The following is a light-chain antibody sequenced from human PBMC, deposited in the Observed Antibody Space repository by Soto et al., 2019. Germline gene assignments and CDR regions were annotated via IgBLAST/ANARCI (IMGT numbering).Light chain of an antibody. Sequence: DIQMTQSPSSLSASAGDRVTITCRASQGIRNNLAWYQQKPGEVPKLLIYAASTLQSGVPARFSGSGSGTAFTLTISSLQPEDVATYYCQKYFSVPFTFGPGTKVVIK. CDR1: QGIRNN. CDR2: AAS. V-gene: IGKV1-27*01. J-gene: IGKJ3*01. CDR3: QKYFSVPFT.